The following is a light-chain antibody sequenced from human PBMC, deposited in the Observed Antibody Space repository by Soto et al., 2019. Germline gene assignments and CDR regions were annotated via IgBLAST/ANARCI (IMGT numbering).Light chain of an antibody. CDR1: SSNIGAGYD. V-gene: IGLV1-40*01. Sequence: QSVVTQPPPVSGAPGQRVTISCTGSSSNIGAGYDVHWYQQLPGTAPKLLIYGNNNRPSVVPDRFSGSKSGTSASLAITGLQAEDEADYYCQSYDSSLSGPVFGGGTKLTVL. CDR3: QSYDSSLSGPV. CDR2: GNN. J-gene: IGLJ2*01.